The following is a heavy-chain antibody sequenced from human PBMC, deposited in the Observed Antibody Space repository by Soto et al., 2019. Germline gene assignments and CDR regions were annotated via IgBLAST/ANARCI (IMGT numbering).Heavy chain of an antibody. CDR3: ARDLTGEYWDFDL. CDR1: GYTFTSYA. CDR2: INAGNGNT. Sequence: QVQLVQSGAEVKKPGASVKVSCKASGYTFTSYAMHWVRQAPGQRLEWMGWINAGNGNTKYSQKFQGRVTITRDTSASTAYMELSSLRSEDTAVYYCARDLTGEYWDFDLWGRGTLVTVSS. J-gene: IGHJ2*01. V-gene: IGHV1-3*01.